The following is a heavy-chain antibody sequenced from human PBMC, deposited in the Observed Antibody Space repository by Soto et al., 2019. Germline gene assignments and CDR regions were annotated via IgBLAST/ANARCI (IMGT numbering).Heavy chain of an antibody. D-gene: IGHD6-19*01. CDR1: GDSINNGFW. J-gene: IGHJ6*02. Sequence: QVQLQASGPGLVKPSETLSLTCGVSGDSINNGFWWTWVRQPPGKGLEWIGEKHHSGSTNYNLSLKGRVSISLDKSKNQFSLNLSSMTAADTAVYFCASSSGWWRLDVWGQGTTVTVSS. V-gene: IGHV4-4*02. CDR3: ASSSGWWRLDV. CDR2: KHHSGST.